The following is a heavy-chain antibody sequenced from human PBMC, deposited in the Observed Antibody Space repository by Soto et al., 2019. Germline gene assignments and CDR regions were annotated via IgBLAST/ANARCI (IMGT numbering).Heavy chain of an antibody. CDR2: INPSGGST. CDR3: ARDLNSYYSGSGSSIKVYAWFDP. CDR1: GYTFTSYY. V-gene: IGHV1-46*03. Sequence: ASVKVSCKASGYTFTSYYMHWVRQAPGQGLEWMGIINPSGGSTSYAQKFQGRVTMTRDTSTSTVYMELSSLRSEDTAVYYCARDLNSYYSGSGSSIKVYAWFDPWGQGTLVTVSS. J-gene: IGHJ5*02. D-gene: IGHD3-10*01.